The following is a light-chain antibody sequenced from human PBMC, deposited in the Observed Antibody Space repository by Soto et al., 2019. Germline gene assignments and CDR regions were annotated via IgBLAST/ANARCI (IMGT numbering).Light chain of an antibody. CDR2: EAS. CDR1: QSVGRH. V-gene: IGKV3-11*01. CDR3: QQRNNWPPAT. J-gene: IGKJ4*01. Sequence: EIVLTQSPATLFLSPGERATLSCRASQSVGRHLAWYQQKPGQAPRLLLHEASNRATGVPARFSGSGSGTDFTLSISSLEPEDFAVYYCQQRNNWPPATFGGGTMVEIK.